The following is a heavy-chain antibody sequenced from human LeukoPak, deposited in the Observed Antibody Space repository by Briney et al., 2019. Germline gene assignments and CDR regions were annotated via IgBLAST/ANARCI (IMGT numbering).Heavy chain of an antibody. D-gene: IGHD5-18*01. V-gene: IGHV3-66*01. CDR3: ARDQNSPHYFHY. CDR1: GFIVSSNY. CDR2: IYSGGST. Sequence: GGSLRLSCAASGFIVSSNYMSWVRQAPGKGLEWVSVIYSGGSTYYADSVKGRFTISRDNSKNTLYLQMNSLRVEDTAVYYCARDQNSPHYFHYRGQGTLVTVSS. J-gene: IGHJ4*02.